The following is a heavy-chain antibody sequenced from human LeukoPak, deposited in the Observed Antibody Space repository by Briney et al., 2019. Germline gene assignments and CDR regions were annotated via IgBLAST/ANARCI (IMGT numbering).Heavy chain of an antibody. CDR3: AGRIAAAGKTIDY. J-gene: IGHJ4*02. D-gene: IGHD6-13*01. Sequence: ASVKVSCKASGYTFTSYDINWVRQATGQGLEWMGGMNPNSGNTGYAQKFQGRVTMTRNTSISTAYMELSSLRSEDTAVYYCAGRIAAAGKTIDYWGQGTLVTVSS. CDR1: GYTFTSYD. CDR2: MNPNSGNT. V-gene: IGHV1-8*01.